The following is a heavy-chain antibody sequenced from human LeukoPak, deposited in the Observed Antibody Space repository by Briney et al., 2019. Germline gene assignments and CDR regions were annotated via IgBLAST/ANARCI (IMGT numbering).Heavy chain of an antibody. CDR2: INHSGST. CDR3: ARGITMVRGVIINYYYYGMDV. Sequence: PETLSLTCAVYGGSFSGYYWSWIRQPPGKGLEWIGEINHSGSTNYNPSLKSRVTIPVDTSKNQFSLKLSSVTAADTAVYYCARGITMVRGVIINYYYYGMDVWGQGTTVTVSS. V-gene: IGHV4-34*01. CDR1: GGSFSGYY. J-gene: IGHJ6*02. D-gene: IGHD3-10*01.